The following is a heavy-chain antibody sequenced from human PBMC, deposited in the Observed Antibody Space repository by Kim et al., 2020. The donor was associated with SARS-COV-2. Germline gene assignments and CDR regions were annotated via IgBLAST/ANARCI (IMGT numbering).Heavy chain of an antibody. J-gene: IGHJ6*02. V-gene: IGHV4-4*07. CDR3: ARDTIFGVVPGLDV. Sequence: NPARKSRVTMSVDTSKNQFSLKLSSVTAADTAVYYCARDTIFGVVPGLDVWGQGTTVTVSS. D-gene: IGHD3-3*01.